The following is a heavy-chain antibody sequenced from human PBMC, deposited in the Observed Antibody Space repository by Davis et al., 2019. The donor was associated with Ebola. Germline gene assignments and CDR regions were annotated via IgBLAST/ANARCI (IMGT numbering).Heavy chain of an antibody. V-gene: IGHV3-23*01. D-gene: IGHD2-21*02. CDR3: GKADCGGDCRVVDF. J-gene: IGHJ4*02. CDR2: ISGSGGST. Sequence: GESLKISCAASGFTFSNAWMSWVRQAPGKGLEWVSAISGSGGSTYYADSMKGRFTISRDSSKNSLYLQMNSLRSEDTALYYCGKADCGGDCRVVDFWGQGTLVTVSA. CDR1: GFTFSNAW.